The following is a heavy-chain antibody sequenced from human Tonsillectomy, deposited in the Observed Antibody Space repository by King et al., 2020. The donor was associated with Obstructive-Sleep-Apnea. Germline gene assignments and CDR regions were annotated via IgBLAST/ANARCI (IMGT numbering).Heavy chain of an antibody. J-gene: IGHJ5*02. CDR3: SRPLYYYGSGSYSPLFDP. D-gene: IGHD3-10*01. Sequence: VQLVESGGGLVQPGGSLKLSCAASGFTFSDSAMHWVRQASGKGLEWVGRITSKSKNYATAYAASVKGRFTISRADSKNTAFLQMNSLKTDETAVYYCSRPLYYYGSGSYSPLFDPWGPGTLVTVSS. CDR2: ITSKSKNYAT. V-gene: IGHV3-73*02. CDR1: GFTFSDSA.